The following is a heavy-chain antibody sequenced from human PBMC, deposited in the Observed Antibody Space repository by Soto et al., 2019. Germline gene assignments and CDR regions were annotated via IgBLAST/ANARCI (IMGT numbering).Heavy chain of an antibody. J-gene: IGHJ4*02. CDR3: TTPLRYFDWLPFDY. Sequence: GGSLRLSCAASGFTFSNAWMSWVRQAPGKGLEWVGRIKSKTDGGTTDYAAPVKGRFTISRDDSKNTLYLQMNSLKTEDTAVYYCTTPLRYFDWLPFDYWGQGTLVTVSS. CDR1: GFTFSNAW. D-gene: IGHD3-9*01. V-gene: IGHV3-15*01. CDR2: IKSKTDGGTT.